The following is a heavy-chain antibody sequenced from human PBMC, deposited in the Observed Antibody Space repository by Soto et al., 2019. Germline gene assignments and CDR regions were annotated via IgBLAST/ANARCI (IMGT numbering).Heavy chain of an antibody. CDR1: GGTFSSYA. Sequence: AVKFSCKASGGTFSSYAISWVRQAPGQGLEWMGGILRIFSTSNYAQKFQGRVTITADDSTRTAYMEPSSLSSEDTAVYYCARDSPIARMDVWGQGTTVTVSS. CDR3: ARDSPIARMDV. D-gene: IGHD6-13*01. CDR2: ILRIFSTS. J-gene: IGHJ6*02. V-gene: IGHV1-69*13.